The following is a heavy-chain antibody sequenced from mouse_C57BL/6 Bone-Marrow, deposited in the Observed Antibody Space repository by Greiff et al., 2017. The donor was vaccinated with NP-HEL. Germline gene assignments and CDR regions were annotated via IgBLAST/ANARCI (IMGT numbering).Heavy chain of an antibody. CDR2: IYWDDDT. Sequence: QVTLKVCGPGILQSSQTLSLTCSFSGFSLSTSGMGVSWIRQPSGKGLEWLARIYWDDDTRYNPSLKSRLSIFTDTSRNQVFLKITSVDTADTARYYCARRALYYYGSRPYWYFDVWGTGTTVTVSS. D-gene: IGHD1-1*01. J-gene: IGHJ1*03. CDR3: ARRALYYYGSRPYWYFDV. V-gene: IGHV8-12*01. CDR1: GFSLSTSGMG.